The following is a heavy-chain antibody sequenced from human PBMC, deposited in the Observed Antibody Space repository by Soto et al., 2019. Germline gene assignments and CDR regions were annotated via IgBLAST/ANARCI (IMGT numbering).Heavy chain of an antibody. D-gene: IGHD3-3*01. CDR2: IYPGDSDT. CDR1: GYSFTSYW. Sequence: PGESLKISCKGSGYSFTSYWIGWVRQMPGKGLEWMGIIYPGDSDTRYSPSFQGQVTISADKSISTAYLQWSSLKASDTAMYYCARTTLSYDFWSGYYREVPYYYYGMDVWGQGTTVTVSS. V-gene: IGHV5-51*01. CDR3: ARTTLSYDFWSGYYREVPYYYYGMDV. J-gene: IGHJ6*02.